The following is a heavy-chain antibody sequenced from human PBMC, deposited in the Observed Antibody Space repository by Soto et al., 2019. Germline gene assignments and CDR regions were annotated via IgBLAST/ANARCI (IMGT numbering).Heavy chain of an antibody. CDR3: ATIGIVGATSVDY. CDR2: ISTSGST. CDR1: GGSVTSRSYY. J-gene: IGHJ4*02. Sequence: QVQLQESGPGLVRPSETLSLTCTVSGGSVTSRSYYWSWIRQPPGKGLEWIGYISTSGSTNDNPSLNSRVTISLDTSKNRFSLKLSSVTAADTAVYYCATIGIVGATSVDYWGQGTLVTVSS. V-gene: IGHV4-61*01. D-gene: IGHD1-26*01.